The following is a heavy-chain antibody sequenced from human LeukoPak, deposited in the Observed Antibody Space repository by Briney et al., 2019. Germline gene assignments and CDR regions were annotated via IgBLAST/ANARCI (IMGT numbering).Heavy chain of an antibody. J-gene: IGHJ1*01. V-gene: IGHV3-66*01. Sequence: GGSLRLSCAASGFTVSSNYMSWVRQAPGKGLEWVSVIYSGGSTYYADSVKGRFTISRDNSKNTLYLQMNSLRAEDTAVYYCAKDHREYCSSSSCQVDFQHWGQGTLVTVSS. CDR2: IYSGGST. D-gene: IGHD2-2*01. CDR3: AKDHREYCSSSSCQVDFQH. CDR1: GFTVSSNY.